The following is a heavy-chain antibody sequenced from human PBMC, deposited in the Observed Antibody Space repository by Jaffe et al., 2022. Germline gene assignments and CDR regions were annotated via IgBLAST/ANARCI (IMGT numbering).Heavy chain of an antibody. D-gene: IGHD2-8*02. CDR1: GYTFTGYY. CDR2: INPNSGGT. Sequence: QVQLVQSGAEVKKPGASVKVSCKASGYTFTGYYMHWVRQAPGQGLEWMGRINPNSGGTNYAQKFQGRVTMTRDTSISTAYMELSRLRSDDTAVYYCARESPVLVVYANAFDIWGQGTMVTVSS. J-gene: IGHJ3*02. V-gene: IGHV1-2*06. CDR3: ARESPVLVVYANAFDI.